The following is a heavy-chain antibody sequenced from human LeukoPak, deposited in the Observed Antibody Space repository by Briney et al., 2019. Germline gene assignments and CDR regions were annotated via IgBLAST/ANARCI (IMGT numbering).Heavy chain of an antibody. Sequence: SETLSLTCTVSGGSISSSSYYWGWIRQPPGKGLEWIGSIYYSGSTYYNPSLKSRVSISVGTSKNQFSLKLSSVIAADTAVYYCATQGGYCSGTSCYSKWGQGTMVTVSS. CDR2: IYYSGST. D-gene: IGHD2-2*01. CDR3: ATQGGYCSGTSCYSK. J-gene: IGHJ3*01. CDR1: GGSISSSSYY. V-gene: IGHV4-39*01.